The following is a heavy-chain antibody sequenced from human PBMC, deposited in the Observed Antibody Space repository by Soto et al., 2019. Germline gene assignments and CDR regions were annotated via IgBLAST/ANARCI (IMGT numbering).Heavy chain of an antibody. D-gene: IGHD1-1*01. V-gene: IGHV4-34*01. CDR2: INESGST. Sequence: QVQLQQWGAGLVKPSETLSLSCAVYGQSFSGHSWAWIRQPPGKGLEGTGEINESGSTYYNPSLKSRVTISTDTSKNQFSLKLSSVSAADTAAYFCARGSGIVALPGELEDVKYDYWGQGTLVNVSS. CDR3: ARGSGIVALPGELEDVKYDY. CDR1: GQSFSGHS. J-gene: IGHJ4*02.